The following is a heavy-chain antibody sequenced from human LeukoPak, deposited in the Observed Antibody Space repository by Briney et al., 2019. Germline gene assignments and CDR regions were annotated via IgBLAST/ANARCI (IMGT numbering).Heavy chain of an antibody. Sequence: GASVKVSCKASGYTFTSYHMHWVRQAPGQGLEWMGIINPSGGSTNYAQRVRGRVTMTRDMSTGTVYMELTSLTSEDTAVYYCARETITIFGLVRTQTTKGPPRSDPWSQATLVTVSS. D-gene: IGHD3-3*01. CDR1: GYTFTSYH. CDR2: INPSGGST. J-gene: IGHJ5*02. V-gene: IGHV1-46*01. CDR3: ARETITIFGLVRTQTTKGPPRSDP.